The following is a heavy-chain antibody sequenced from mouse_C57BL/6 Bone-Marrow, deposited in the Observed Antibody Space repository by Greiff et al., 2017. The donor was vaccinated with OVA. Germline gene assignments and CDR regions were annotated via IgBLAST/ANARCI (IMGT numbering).Heavy chain of an antibody. V-gene: IGHV1-47*01. D-gene: IGHD2-4*01. CDR3: ARTIGYYDYDGWFAY. CDR2: FHPYNDDT. J-gene: IGHJ3*01. Sequence: LVESGAELVKPGASVKMSCKASGYTFTTYPIEWMKQNHGKSLEWIGNFHPYNDDTKYNEKFKGKATLTVEKSSSTVYLELSRLTSDDSAVYYCARTIGYYDYDGWFAYWGQGTLVTVSA. CDR1: GYTFTTYP.